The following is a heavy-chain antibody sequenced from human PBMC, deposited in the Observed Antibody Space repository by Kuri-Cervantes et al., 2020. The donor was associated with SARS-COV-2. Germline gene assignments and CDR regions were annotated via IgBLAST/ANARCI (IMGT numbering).Heavy chain of an antibody. CDR1: GGSISSSSYY. J-gene: IGHJ4*01. D-gene: IGHD4-11*01. CDR3: ARDRRNSFDY. CDR2: IYYSGST. Sequence: GSLRLSCTVSGGSISSSSYYWCWIRQPPGKGLDGIVSIYYSGSTYYNPSLKSRVTISVDTSKSQFSLKLSSVTAADTAVYYCARDRRNSFDYWGQGTLVTVSS. V-gene: IGHV4-39*07.